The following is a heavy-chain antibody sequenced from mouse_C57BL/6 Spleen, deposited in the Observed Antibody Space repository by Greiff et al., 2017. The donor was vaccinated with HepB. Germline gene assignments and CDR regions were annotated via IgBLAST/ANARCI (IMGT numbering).Heavy chain of an antibody. CDR1: GFTFSDFY. Sequence: EVKLMESGGGLVQSGRSLRLSCATSGFTFSDFYMEWVRQAPGKGLEWIAASRNKANDYTTEYSASVKGRFIVSRDTSQSILYLQMNALRAEDTAIYYCARAGPYYYAMDYWGQGTSVTVSS. V-gene: IGHV7-1*01. D-gene: IGHD3-1*01. J-gene: IGHJ4*01. CDR2: SRNKANDYTT. CDR3: ARAGPYYYAMDY.